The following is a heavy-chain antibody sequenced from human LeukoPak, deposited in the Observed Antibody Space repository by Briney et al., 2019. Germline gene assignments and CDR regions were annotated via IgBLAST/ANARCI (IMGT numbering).Heavy chain of an antibody. Sequence: SETLSLTCTVSGYSISSGYFWGWIRQPPGKGLEWIGNIYHSGRTYYNPSLKSRVTISVDTSENQFSLKLSSVTAADTAVYYCARPHYYDSSGYYDYWGQGTLVTVSS. J-gene: IGHJ4*02. CDR2: IYHSGRT. D-gene: IGHD3-22*01. CDR3: ARPHYYDSSGYYDY. CDR1: GYSISSGYF. V-gene: IGHV4-38-2*02.